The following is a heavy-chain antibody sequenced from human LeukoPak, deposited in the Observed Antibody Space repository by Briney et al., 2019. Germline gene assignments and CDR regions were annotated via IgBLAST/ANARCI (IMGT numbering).Heavy chain of an antibody. V-gene: IGHV3-7*01. J-gene: IGHJ4*02. D-gene: IGHD6-6*01. Sequence: GGSLRLSCAASGFTFSNFWMSWVRQAPGKGLGWVANIKQDGSEKYYVDSVKGRFTISRDNAKNSLYLQMNSLRAEDTAVYYCARAGSSSPDFDYWGQGTLVTVSS. CDR3: ARAGSSSPDFDY. CDR1: GFTFSNFW. CDR2: IKQDGSEK.